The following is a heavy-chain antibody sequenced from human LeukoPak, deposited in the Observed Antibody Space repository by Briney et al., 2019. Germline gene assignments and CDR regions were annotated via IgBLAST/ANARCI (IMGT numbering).Heavy chain of an antibody. Sequence: PSETLSLTCTVSGVSISSNSYYWGWIRQPPGKGLEWIGTIYYSGTTYYNPSLKSRVTISVDTSNNQFSLNLSSVTAADTAVYYCARLTYDSSSYRYYFDYWGQGTLVTVSS. CDR3: ARLTYDSSSYRYYFDY. J-gene: IGHJ4*02. CDR2: IYYSGTT. CDR1: GVSISSNSYY. V-gene: IGHV4-39*01. D-gene: IGHD3-22*01.